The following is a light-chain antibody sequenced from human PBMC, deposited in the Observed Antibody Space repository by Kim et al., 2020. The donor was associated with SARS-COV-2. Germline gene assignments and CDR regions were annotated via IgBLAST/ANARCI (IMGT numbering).Light chain of an antibody. J-gene: IGKJ2*01. CDR3: QQSNNWPYT. V-gene: IGKV3-15*01. CDR1: QSVSRN. CDR2: GTS. Sequence: SMSPGERATVSCRASQSVSRNLAWYQQKPGQPPRLLIYGTSTRATGVPARFSGSGSGTDFTLIISSLQSEDFAVYFCQQSNNWPYTFGQGTKLEI.